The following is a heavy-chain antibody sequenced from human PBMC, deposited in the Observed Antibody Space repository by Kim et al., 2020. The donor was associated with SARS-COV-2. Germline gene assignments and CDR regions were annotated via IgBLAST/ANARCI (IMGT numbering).Heavy chain of an antibody. CDR2: IYYSGST. CDR1: GGSISSSSYY. J-gene: IGHJ2*01. CDR3: ARHVSSLRYFDWLSFDL. V-gene: IGHV4-39*01. D-gene: IGHD3-9*01. Sequence: SETLSLTCTVSGGSISSSSYYWGWIRQPPGKGLEWIGSIYYSGSTYYNPSLKSRVTISVDTSKNQFSLKLSSVTAADTAVYYCARHVSSLRYFDWLSFDLWGRGTLVTVSS.